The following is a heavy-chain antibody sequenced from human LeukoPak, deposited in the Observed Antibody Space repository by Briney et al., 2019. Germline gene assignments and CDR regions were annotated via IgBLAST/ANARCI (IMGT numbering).Heavy chain of an antibody. D-gene: IGHD2-15*01. CDR3: ARGYCSGGSCYSVSY. CDR2: INPNSGGT. V-gene: IGHV1-2*02. Sequence: ASVKVSCKASGYTFTGYYMHWVRQAPGQGLEWMGWINPNSGGTNYAQKFQGRVTMTRDTSISTAYMELSRLRSDDTAVYYCARGYCSGGSCYSVSYWGQGTLVTVSS. CDR1: GYTFTGYY. J-gene: IGHJ4*02.